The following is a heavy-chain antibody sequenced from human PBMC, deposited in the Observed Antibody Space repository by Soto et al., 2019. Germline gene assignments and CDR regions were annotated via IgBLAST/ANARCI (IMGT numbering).Heavy chain of an antibody. J-gene: IGHJ4*02. CDR3: ARASYSYYYDSSGYYSPEYYFDY. Sequence: KPSETLSLTCTVSGGSISSGDYYWSWIRQPPGKGLEWIGYIYYSGSIYYNPSLKSRVTISVDTSKNQFSLKLSSVTAADTAVYSCARASYSYYYDSSGYYSPEYYFDYWGQGTLVTVSS. D-gene: IGHD3-22*01. CDR1: GGSISSGDYY. CDR2: IYYSGSI. V-gene: IGHV4-30-4*01.